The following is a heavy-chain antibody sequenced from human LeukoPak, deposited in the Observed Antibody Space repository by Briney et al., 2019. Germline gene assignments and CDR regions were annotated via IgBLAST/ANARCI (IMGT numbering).Heavy chain of an antibody. CDR2: IYHSGST. D-gene: IGHD6-19*01. Sequence: SETLSLTCAVYGGSFSGYYWSWIRQPPGKGLEWIGEIYHSGSTNYNPSLKSRVTISVDTSKNQLSLRLSSVTAADTAVYYCARDRRYISGLSYMDVWGKGTTVTVSS. V-gene: IGHV4-34*01. J-gene: IGHJ6*03. CDR3: ARDRRYISGLSYMDV. CDR1: GGSFSGYY.